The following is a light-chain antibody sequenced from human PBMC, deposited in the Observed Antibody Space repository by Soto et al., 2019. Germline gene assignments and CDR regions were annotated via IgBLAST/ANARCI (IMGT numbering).Light chain of an antibody. CDR1: SANIGGGFD. CDR3: QSYHGGLSGYV. Sequence: QSVLTQPPSVSGAPGQRVTISCTGNSANIGGGFDVHWYQQLPGAAPKLLIYGHTNRPSGVPDRFSGSKSGTSASLAISGLQVEDEGDYYCQSYHGGLSGYVCGSGTKATVL. CDR2: GHT. V-gene: IGLV1-40*01. J-gene: IGLJ1*01.